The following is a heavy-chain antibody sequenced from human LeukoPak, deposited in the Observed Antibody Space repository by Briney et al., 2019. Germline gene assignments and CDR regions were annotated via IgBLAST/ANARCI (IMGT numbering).Heavy chain of an antibody. CDR3: ARAPPGMIMGPGDY. V-gene: IGHV1-18*01. CDR1: GYTFTSYG. CDR2: ISAYNGNT. J-gene: IGHJ4*02. D-gene: IGHD3-22*01. Sequence: GASVKVSCKASGYTFTSYGISWVRQAPGQGLEWMGWISAYNGNTNYAQKLQGRVTMTIDTSTTTAYMELRSLKSDDTAVYYCARAPPGMIMGPGDYWGQGALVIVSS.